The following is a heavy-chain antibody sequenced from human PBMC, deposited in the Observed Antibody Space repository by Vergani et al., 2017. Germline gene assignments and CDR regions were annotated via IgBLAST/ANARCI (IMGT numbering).Heavy chain of an antibody. CDR2: ISGSGGST. V-gene: IGHV3-23*01. D-gene: IGHD3-22*01. CDR1: GFTFSSYA. J-gene: IGHJ4*02. Sequence: EVQLLESGGGLVQPGGSLRLSCAASGFTFSSYAMSWVRPAPGKGLEWVSAISGSGGSTYYADSVKGRFTISRDNSKNTLYLQMNSLRAEATAVYYCAKDMYYDSSGDFDYWGQGTLVTVSS. CDR3: AKDMYYDSSGDFDY.